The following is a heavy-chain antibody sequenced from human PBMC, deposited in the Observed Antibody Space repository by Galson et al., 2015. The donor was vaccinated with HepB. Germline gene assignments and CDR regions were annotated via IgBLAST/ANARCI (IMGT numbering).Heavy chain of an antibody. Sequence: SLRLSCAASGFTFSSFSMNWVRQAPGKGLEWVSYISSSSRTTYYVDSVKDRFTISRNIAKNSLYLQMNSLRVEDTAVYYCARENDYFFDYWGQGILVTVSS. CDR3: ARENDYFFDY. CDR2: ISSSSRTT. V-gene: IGHV3-48*01. CDR1: GFTFSSFS. J-gene: IGHJ4*02. D-gene: IGHD1-1*01.